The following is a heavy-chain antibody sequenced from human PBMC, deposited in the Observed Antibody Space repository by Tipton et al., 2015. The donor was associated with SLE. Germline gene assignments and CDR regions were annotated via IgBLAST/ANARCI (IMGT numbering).Heavy chain of an antibody. CDR2: IRHDGSNK. V-gene: IGHV3-30*02. CDR1: GFTFSSYG. CDR3: AKGLRGYSYGGGYFDY. Sequence: SLRLSCAASGFTFSSYGMHWVRQAPGKGLEWVAFIRHDGSNKYYADSVKGRFTISRDNSKNTLYLQMNSLRAEDAAVYYCAKGLRGYSYGGGYFDYWGQGTLVTVSS. J-gene: IGHJ4*02. D-gene: IGHD5-18*01.